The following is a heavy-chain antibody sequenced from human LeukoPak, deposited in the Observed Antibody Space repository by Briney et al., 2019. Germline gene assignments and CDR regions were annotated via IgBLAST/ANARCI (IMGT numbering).Heavy chain of an antibody. Sequence: PSETLSLTCTVSGGSISSSSYYWGWLRQPPGKGLEWIGSIYYSGSTYYNPSLKSRVTISVDKSKNQFSLKLSSVTAADTAVYYCARVAEVTIPAYFDYWGQGTLVTVSS. D-gene: IGHD4-17*01. V-gene: IGHV4-39*07. CDR1: GGSISSSSYY. J-gene: IGHJ4*02. CDR2: IYYSGST. CDR3: ARVAEVTIPAYFDY.